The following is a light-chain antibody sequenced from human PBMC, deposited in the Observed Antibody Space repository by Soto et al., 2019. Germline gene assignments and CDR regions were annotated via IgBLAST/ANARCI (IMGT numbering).Light chain of an antibody. J-gene: IGKJ5*01. CDR3: LQAAQSPLT. CDR2: LAS. Sequence: DIVLTQSPLSLPVTPGEPASISCRSSQSLLQSNGNNHVDWYLQRPGQSPQLLLYLASSRASGVPDRFSGSGSGKEFSLEISRVEAEDVGVYSCLQAAQSPLTFGHGTRLEIK. CDR1: QSLLQSNGNNH. V-gene: IGKV2-28*01.